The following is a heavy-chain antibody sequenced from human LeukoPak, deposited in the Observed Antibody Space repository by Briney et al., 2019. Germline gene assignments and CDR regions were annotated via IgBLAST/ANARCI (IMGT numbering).Heavy chain of an antibody. Sequence: PSETLSLTCTVSGGSISSSSYYWGWIRQPPGKGLEWIGSIYYSGGTYYNPSLKSRVTISVDTSKNQFSLKLSSVTAADTAVYYCASFRPSGYLTDYWGQGTLVTVSS. CDR3: ASFRPSGYLTDY. CDR1: GGSISSSSYY. V-gene: IGHV4-39*01. D-gene: IGHD3-3*01. CDR2: IYYSGGT. J-gene: IGHJ4*02.